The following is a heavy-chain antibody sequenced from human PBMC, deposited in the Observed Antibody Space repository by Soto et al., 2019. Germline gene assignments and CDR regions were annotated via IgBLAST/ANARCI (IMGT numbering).Heavy chain of an antibody. CDR3: ARGGSGWPNWFDP. V-gene: IGHV4-59*01. Sequence: SETLSLTCTVSNGSISDYYWSWVRQPPGKGLEWIGYIYYSGSTKYNPSLKSRVTISLDTSKNQFSLKLRSVTAADTAVYYCARGGSGWPNWFDPWGQGTLVTVAS. J-gene: IGHJ5*02. CDR1: NGSISDYY. CDR2: IYYSGST. D-gene: IGHD6-25*01.